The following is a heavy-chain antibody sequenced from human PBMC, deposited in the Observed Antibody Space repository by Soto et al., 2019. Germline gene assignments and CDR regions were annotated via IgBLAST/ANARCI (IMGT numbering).Heavy chain of an antibody. CDR1: GGSISSGGYY. J-gene: IGHJ4*02. Sequence: TLSLTCTVSGGSISSGGYYWSWIRQHPGKGLEWIGYIYYSGSTYYNPSLKSRVTISVDTSKNQFSLKLSSVTAADTAVYYCARADCSSTSCLFDYWGQGTLVTVSS. CDR2: IYYSGST. CDR3: ARADCSSTSCLFDY. D-gene: IGHD2-2*01. V-gene: IGHV4-31*03.